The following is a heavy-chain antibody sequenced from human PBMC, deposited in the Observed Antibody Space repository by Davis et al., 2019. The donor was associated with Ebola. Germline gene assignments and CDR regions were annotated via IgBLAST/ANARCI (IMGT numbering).Heavy chain of an antibody. V-gene: IGHV3-7*03. Sequence: GESLKISCAASGFTFSSYWMRWVRQAPGRGLEWVANIKQDGSEKYYVDSVKGRFTISRDNAKNSLYLQMNSLRAEDTAVYYCARGGYGVYYYYYGMDVWGQGTTVTVSS. J-gene: IGHJ6*02. CDR1: GFTFSSYW. CDR3: ARGGYGVYYYYYGMDV. CDR2: IKQDGSEK. D-gene: IGHD5-12*01.